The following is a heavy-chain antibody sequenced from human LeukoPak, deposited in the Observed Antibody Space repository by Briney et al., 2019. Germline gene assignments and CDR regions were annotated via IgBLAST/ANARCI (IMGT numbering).Heavy chain of an antibody. V-gene: IGHV3-7*01. CDR3: AREGGAAGNAFDI. Sequence: PGGSLRLSCAASGFTFSRYWMSWVRQAPGKGLEWVANIKQDGSEKDYVDSVKGRFTISRDNAKNTLYLQMNSLRAEDTAVYYCAREGGAAGNAFDIWGQGTMVTVSS. CDR1: GFTFSRYW. CDR2: IKQDGSEK. D-gene: IGHD6-13*01. J-gene: IGHJ3*02.